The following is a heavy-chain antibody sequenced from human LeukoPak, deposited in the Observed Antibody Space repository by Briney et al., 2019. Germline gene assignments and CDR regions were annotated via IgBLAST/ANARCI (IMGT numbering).Heavy chain of an antibody. V-gene: IGHV3-23*01. J-gene: IGHJ4*02. CDR1: GFTFSSYA. Sequence: PGGSLRLSCAASGFTFSSYAMSWVRQAPGKGLEWVSAISGSGGSTYYADSVKGRFTISRDNSKNTLYLQMNSLRAEDTALYYCAKVTYGDYYFDYWGQGTLVTVSS. D-gene: IGHD4-17*01. CDR2: ISGSGGST. CDR3: AKVTYGDYYFDY.